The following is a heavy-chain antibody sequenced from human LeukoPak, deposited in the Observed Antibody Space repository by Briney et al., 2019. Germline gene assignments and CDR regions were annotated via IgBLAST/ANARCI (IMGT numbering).Heavy chain of an antibody. V-gene: IGHV1-69*01. CDR3: ARAEKYVAVAGTCLDY. CDR1: GGTFNSYA. J-gene: IGHJ4*02. CDR2: IIPIFGTT. D-gene: IGHD6-19*01. Sequence: SVKVSCKASGGTFNSYAISWVRQAPGQGLEWMGGIIPIFGTTNYAQKFQGRVTITADESTSTAYMELSSLRSEDTAVYYCARAEKYVAVAGTCLDYWGQGTLVTVSS.